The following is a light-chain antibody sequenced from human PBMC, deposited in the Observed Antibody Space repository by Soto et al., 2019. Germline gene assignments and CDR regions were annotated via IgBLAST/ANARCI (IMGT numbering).Light chain of an antibody. J-gene: IGKJ2*01. CDR2: KAS. CDR1: ESISRW. V-gene: IGKV1-5*03. CDR3: QRYNSHSPYT. Sequence: DIQMTQSPSTLSASVGDRVTITCRASESISRWLAWYQQKSGKAPKLLIYKASTLESGVPSRFSGSGSGTEFTLTISSLQPEDFATYYCQRYNSHSPYTFGQGTKLEIK.